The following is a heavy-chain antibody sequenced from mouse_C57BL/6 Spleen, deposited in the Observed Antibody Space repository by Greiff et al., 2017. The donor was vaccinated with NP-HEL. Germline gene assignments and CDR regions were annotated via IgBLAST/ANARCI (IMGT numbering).Heavy chain of an antibody. CDR3: ARESSGPNYYAMDY. CDR2: IDPSDSYT. Sequence: QVHVKQPGAELVRPGTSVKLSCKASGYTFTSYWMHWVKQRPGQGLEWIGVIDPSDSYTNYNQKFKGKATLTVDTSSSTAYMQLSSLTSEDSAVYYCARESSGPNYYAMDYWGQGTSVTVSS. D-gene: IGHD3-2*02. J-gene: IGHJ4*01. V-gene: IGHV1-59*01. CDR1: GYTFTSYW.